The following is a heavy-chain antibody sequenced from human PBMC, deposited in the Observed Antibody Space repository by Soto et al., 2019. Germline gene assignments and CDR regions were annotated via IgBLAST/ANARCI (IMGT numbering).Heavy chain of an antibody. CDR3: AGGTPYFYSSSST. Sequence: AVKVSCKASGGTFSSYAISCVLQSPGQGLEWMGGIIPIFGTANYAQKFQGRVTITADESTSTAYMELSSLRSEDTAVYYCAGGTPYFYSSSSTWGQGTLVTVSS. CDR2: IIPIFGTA. V-gene: IGHV1-69*13. CDR1: GGTFSSYA. J-gene: IGHJ5*02. D-gene: IGHD6-6*01.